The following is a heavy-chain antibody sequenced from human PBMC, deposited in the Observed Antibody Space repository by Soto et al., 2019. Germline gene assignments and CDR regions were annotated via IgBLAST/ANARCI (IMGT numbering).Heavy chain of an antibody. J-gene: IGHJ4*02. Sequence: SETLSLTCTVSGGSISSYYWSWIRQPPGKGLEWIGYIYYSGSTNYNPSLKSRVTISVDTSKNQFSLKLSSVTAADTALYYCARDKGGNYVEYWGQGTLVTVSS. D-gene: IGHD1-26*01. V-gene: IGHV4-59*01. CDR1: GGSISSYY. CDR2: IYYSGST. CDR3: ARDKGGNYVEY.